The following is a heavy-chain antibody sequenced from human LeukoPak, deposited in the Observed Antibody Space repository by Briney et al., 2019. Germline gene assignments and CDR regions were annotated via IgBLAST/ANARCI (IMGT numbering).Heavy chain of an antibody. D-gene: IGHD1-26*01. CDR1: GFTFEKYG. J-gene: IGHJ4*02. Sequence: PGRSLRLSCATSGFTFEKYGIHWVRQAPGKGLEWVAVIWHDGSRTHYADSLKGRFSISRDNSKDTAFLQMNSLTAEDAATYYCAGAISKGAGIDSWGQGTQVTVSS. CDR2: IWHDGSRT. V-gene: IGHV3-33*03. CDR3: AGAISKGAGIDS.